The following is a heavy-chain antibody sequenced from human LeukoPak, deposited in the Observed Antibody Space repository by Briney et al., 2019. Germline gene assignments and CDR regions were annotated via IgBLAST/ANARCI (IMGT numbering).Heavy chain of an antibody. CDR1: GGSFSGYY. V-gene: IGHV4-34*01. D-gene: IGHD3-22*01. Sequence: SETLSLICAVYGGSFSGYYWSWIRQPPGKGLEWIGEVNHSGSTNYNPSLKSRATISVDTSKNQFSLKLSSVTAADTAVYYCARGPNRYYYDSSGYPDYWGQGTLVTVSS. CDR3: ARGPNRYYYDSSGYPDY. CDR2: VNHSGST. J-gene: IGHJ4*02.